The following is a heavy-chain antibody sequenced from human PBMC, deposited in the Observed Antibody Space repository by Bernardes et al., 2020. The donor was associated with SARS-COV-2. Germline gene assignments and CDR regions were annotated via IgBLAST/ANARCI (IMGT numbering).Heavy chain of an antibody. D-gene: IGHD1-26*01. CDR2: IDPNSGGK. Sequence: ASVKVSCKASGHTLTGYSIHWVRQAPGQGLEWMGWIDPNSGGKDYAQKFQGRVTMTRDTSISTAYMELDRLKSDDTAVYYCARGYRFDAYEIWGQGPMVTVSS. V-gene: IGHV1-2*02. CDR3: ARGYRFDAYEI. J-gene: IGHJ3*02. CDR1: GHTLTGYS.